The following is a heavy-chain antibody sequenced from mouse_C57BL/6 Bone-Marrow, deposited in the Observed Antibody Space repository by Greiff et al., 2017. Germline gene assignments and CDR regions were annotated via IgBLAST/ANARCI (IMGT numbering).Heavy chain of an antibody. Sequence: EVQVVESGGDLVKPGGSLKLSCAASGFTFSSYGMSWVRQTPDKRLEWVATISSGGSYTYYPDSVKGRFTISRDNAKNTLYLQMSSRKSEDTAMYYCARPLDSSGYWFAYWGQGTLVTVSA. CDR3: ARPLDSSGYWFAY. CDR1: GFTFSSYG. V-gene: IGHV5-6*01. D-gene: IGHD3-2*02. J-gene: IGHJ3*01. CDR2: ISSGGSYT.